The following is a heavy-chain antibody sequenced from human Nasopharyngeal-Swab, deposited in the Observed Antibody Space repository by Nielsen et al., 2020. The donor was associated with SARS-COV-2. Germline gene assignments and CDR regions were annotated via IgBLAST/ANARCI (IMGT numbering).Heavy chain of an antibody. V-gene: IGHV1-18*01. Sequence: ASVKVSYKASGYNFTSYGISWVRHSPGQVLEWMGWISAYNGNTDYAQKPQGRITMTTDTSTSTAYMELSSMRSADTAVYYCSSDDSSNYDFWSGYYTSFDYWGQGTLVTVSS. CDR1: GYNFTSYG. CDR3: SSDDSSNYDFWSGYYTSFDY. CDR2: ISAYNGNT. D-gene: IGHD3-3*01. J-gene: IGHJ4*02.